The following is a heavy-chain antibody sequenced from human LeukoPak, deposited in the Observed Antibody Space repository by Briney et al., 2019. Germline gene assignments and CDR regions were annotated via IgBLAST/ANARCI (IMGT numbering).Heavy chain of an antibody. V-gene: IGHV3-74*01. CDR3: ASWDLYDSSGYYPRIDY. J-gene: IGHJ4*02. D-gene: IGHD3-22*01. CDR1: GFTFSSYS. CDR2: INTDGSST. Sequence: PGGSLRLSCAASGFTFSSYSMNWVRQAPGKGLVWVSRINTDGSSTSYADSVKGRFTISRDNAKNTLYLQMNSLRAEDTAVYYCASWDLYDSSGYYPRIDYWGQGTLVTVSS.